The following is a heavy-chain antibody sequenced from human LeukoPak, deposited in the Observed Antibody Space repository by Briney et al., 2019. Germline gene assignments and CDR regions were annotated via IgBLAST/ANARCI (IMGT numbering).Heavy chain of an antibody. V-gene: IGHV3-20*01. CDR1: GFTFDDYC. D-gene: IGHD3-22*01. J-gene: IGHJ4*02. Sequence: GGSLRLSCAASGFTFDDYCMSWVRQAPGKGLEWVSGINWNGGSTGYGDSVKGRFTISRDNAKNSPYLQMNSLRAEDTALYHCARARAYDSSGYYEDERYYFDYWGQGTLVTVSS. CDR3: ARARAYDSSGYYEDERYYFDY. CDR2: INWNGGST.